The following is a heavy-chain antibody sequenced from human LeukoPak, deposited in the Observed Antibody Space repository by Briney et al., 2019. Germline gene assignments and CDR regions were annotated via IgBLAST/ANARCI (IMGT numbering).Heavy chain of an antibody. Sequence: GESLRLSCSASGFTFSRFAMTWVRQLPGKGLQWVSTISGNGQKTYYGDSATGRFSVSRDNSNNILFLQMDSLRADDSALYYCAKDANYYDSSAFFIPFDSWGQGTLVTVSS. CDR3: AKDANYYDSSAFFIPFDS. J-gene: IGHJ4*02. CDR2: ISGNGQKT. V-gene: IGHV3-23*01. D-gene: IGHD3-22*01. CDR1: GFTFSRFA.